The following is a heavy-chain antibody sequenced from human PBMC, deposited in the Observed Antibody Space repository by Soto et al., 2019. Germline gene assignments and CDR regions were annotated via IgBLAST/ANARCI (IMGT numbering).Heavy chain of an antibody. V-gene: IGHV1-69*06. CDR1: GGTFKTYV. CDR2: IIPRFGTT. CDR3: ARDHVAIKTEAGRSGWFDP. Sequence: QVQLVQSGAEVKKPGSSVNVSCKASGGTFKTYVITWVRQAPGQGLEWMGGIIPRFGTTTYAPKFQGRVTISADKSTNTVYMEMSSLRSDDTAVYYCARDHVAIKTEAGRSGWFDPWGQGTLVTVSS. D-gene: IGHD2-21*01. J-gene: IGHJ5*02.